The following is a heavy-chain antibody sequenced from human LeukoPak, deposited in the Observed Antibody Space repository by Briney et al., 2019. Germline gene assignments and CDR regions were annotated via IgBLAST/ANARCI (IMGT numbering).Heavy chain of an antibody. D-gene: IGHD2-15*01. V-gene: IGHV1-2*06. CDR1: GYTFTGYY. J-gene: IGHJ4*02. Sequence: ASVKVSYKASGYTFTGYYMHWVRRAPGQGLEWMGRINPNSGGTNYAQKFQGRVTMTRDTSISTAYMELSRLRSDDTAVYYCARLFVSSPNYWGQGTLVTVSS. CDR2: INPNSGGT. CDR3: ARLFVSSPNY.